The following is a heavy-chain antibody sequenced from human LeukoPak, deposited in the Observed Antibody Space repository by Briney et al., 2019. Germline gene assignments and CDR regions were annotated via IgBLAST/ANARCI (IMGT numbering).Heavy chain of an antibody. V-gene: IGHV3-30*18. D-gene: IGHD2/OR15-2a*01. CDR1: GFTFSSYA. CDR3: VKPEYQLLSPLDH. CDR2: ILSDGRGK. Sequence: GGSLRLSCAASGFTFSSYAMNWIRQVPGKGLEWVAVILSDGRGKYYADSVKGRFTISRDNSKDTLSLQVNSLRPEDMAVYYCVKPEYQLLSPLDHWGQGTLVTVSS. J-gene: IGHJ4*02.